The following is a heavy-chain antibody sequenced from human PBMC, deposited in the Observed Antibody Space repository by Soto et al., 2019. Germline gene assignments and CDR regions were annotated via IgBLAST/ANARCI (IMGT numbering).Heavy chain of an antibody. CDR1: GFPFGAYG. J-gene: IGHJ6*02. Sequence: GGSLRLSCTASGFPFGAYGVTWVRQAPGKGLEWVGFIRSNTHGRTTKYAAAVRGRFTISRDDSKSIAYLQMNSLKIEDTAVYYCTRDRWEPNYYDMDVSGPGTTVTVYS. CDR2: IRSNTHGRTT. D-gene: IGHD1-26*01. V-gene: IGHV3-49*04. CDR3: TRDRWEPNYYDMDV.